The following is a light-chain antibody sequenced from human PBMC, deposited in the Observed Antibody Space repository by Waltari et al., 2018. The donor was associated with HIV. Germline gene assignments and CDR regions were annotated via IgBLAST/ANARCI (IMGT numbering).Light chain of an antibody. V-gene: IGKV1-12*01. J-gene: IGKJ4*01. CDR1: RHSNIW. CDR3: QQSASTPFT. Sequence: DIQMTQSPSSVAASVGDTVTIPCRASRHSNIWLAWYQQKPGKGPRLLIYGASTLKSGVPARFSGSGSGTDFTLTITSLQPEDCGIYYCQQSASTPFTFGGGTKVEIK. CDR2: GAS.